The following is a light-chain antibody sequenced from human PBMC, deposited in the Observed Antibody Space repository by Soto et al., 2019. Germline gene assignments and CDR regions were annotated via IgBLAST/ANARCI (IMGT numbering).Light chain of an antibody. CDR1: QGISSY. J-gene: IGKJ2*01. CDR2: AAF. Sequence: DIQLTQSPSFLSASVGDRVTITCRASQGISSYLAWYQQKPGKAPNLLIYAAFTLQSGVPSRFSGSGSGTEFTLTIISLQSEDFANYYCQQLNSYPLSFSQGNKLEIK. V-gene: IGKV1-9*01. CDR3: QQLNSYPLS.